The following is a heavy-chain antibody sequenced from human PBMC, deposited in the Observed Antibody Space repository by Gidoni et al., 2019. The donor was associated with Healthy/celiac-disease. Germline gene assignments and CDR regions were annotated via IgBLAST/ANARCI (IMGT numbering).Heavy chain of an antibody. CDR3: VTALSGDYPDY. V-gene: IGHV4-34*01. Sequence: QVQLQQWGAGLLKPSETLSLPCSVYGGSFSGYYWSWIRPPPGKGLEWIGENKHSGSTNYNPSLKSRVTISVDTSKNQFSRKLSSGTAADTAVYYCVTALSGDYPDYWGQGTLVTVS. D-gene: IGHD3-3*01. CDR2: NKHSGST. CDR1: GGSFSGYY. J-gene: IGHJ4*02.